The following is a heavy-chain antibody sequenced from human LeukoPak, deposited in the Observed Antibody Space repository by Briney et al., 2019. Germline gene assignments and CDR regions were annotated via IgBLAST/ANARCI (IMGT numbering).Heavy chain of an antibody. J-gene: IGHJ4*02. V-gene: IGHV3-9*03. CDR3: AKGSSVVIPGYFDY. CDR2: ISWNSGII. D-gene: IGHD4-23*01. Sequence: WIRQPPGKGLEWVSGISWNSGIIGYADSVKGRFTISRDNAKNSLYLQMNSLRAEDMALYYCAKGSSVVIPGYFDYWGQGTLVTVSS.